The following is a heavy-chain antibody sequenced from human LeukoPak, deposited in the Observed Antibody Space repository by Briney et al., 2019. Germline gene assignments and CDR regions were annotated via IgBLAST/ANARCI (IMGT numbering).Heavy chain of an antibody. V-gene: IGHV4-59*08. CDR1: GGSFSNFFY. CDR2: IYYSGST. J-gene: IGHJ4*02. D-gene: IGHD2-2*02. Sequence: SETLSLTCTVSGGSFSNFFYWTWIQQPPGKGLELIGYIYYSGSTNYNPSLNRRVTISLDTSKNQFSLMLRSLTAADTAVYYCARRYTASPGERFDYWGPGTLVTVSS. CDR3: ARRYTASPGERFDY.